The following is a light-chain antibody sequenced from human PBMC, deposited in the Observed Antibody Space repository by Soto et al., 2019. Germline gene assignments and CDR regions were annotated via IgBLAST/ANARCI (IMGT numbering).Light chain of an antibody. CDR3: QTWGTGMV. Sequence: QLVLTQSPSASASLGASVKLTCTLSSGHSSYAIAWHQQQPAKGPRYLMKLNSDGRHSKGDGIPDRFSGSSSGAERYLTIASLQSEDEADYYCQTWGTGMVFGGGTKLTVL. CDR2: LNSDGRH. CDR1: SGHSSYA. V-gene: IGLV4-69*01. J-gene: IGLJ2*01.